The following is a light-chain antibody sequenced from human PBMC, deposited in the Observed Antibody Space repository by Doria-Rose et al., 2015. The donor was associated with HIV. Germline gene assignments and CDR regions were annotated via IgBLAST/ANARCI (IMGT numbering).Light chain of an antibody. CDR2: DGS. J-gene: IGKJ1*01. V-gene: IGKV3-20*01. Sequence: TQSPGTLSLSPGEGATLSCRASQSFSSTYLAWYQQTPGQAPSLLIYDGSTRATGIPDRFSASGSGTDFTLTINRLEPEDFALYYCHQYGTSWTFGQGTKVEI. CDR3: HQYGTSWT. CDR1: QSFSSTY.